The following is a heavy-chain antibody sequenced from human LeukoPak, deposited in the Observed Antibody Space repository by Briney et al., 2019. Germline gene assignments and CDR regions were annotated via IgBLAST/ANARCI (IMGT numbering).Heavy chain of an antibody. V-gene: IGHV3-7*05. D-gene: IGHD2-2*01. CDR1: GFTCSNYW. CDR3: ARDPYHGAFDY. CDR2: INPDGSAK. Sequence: GGSLRLSCVASGFTCSNYWMHWVRQAPGQGLEWVAIINPDGSAKYCVDSLKGRFTISRDNAEKSLYLQMNSLRAEDTAVYYCARDPYHGAFDYWGQGTLVTVSS. J-gene: IGHJ4*02.